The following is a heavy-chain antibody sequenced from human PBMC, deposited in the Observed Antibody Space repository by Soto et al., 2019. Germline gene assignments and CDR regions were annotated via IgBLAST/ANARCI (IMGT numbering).Heavy chain of an antibody. J-gene: IGHJ4*02. Sequence: ASVKVSCKASGGTFSSYTISWVRQAPGQGLEWMGRIIPILGIANYAQKFQGRVTITADKSTSTAYMELSSLRSEDTAVYYCAREDGGVSSSPDYWGQGTLVTVSS. CDR2: IIPILGIA. D-gene: IGHD6-6*01. CDR3: AREDGGVSSSPDY. V-gene: IGHV1-69*04. CDR1: GGTFSSYT.